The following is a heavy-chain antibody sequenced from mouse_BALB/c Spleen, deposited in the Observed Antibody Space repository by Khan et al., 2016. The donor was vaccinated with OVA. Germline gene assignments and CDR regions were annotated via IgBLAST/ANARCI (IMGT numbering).Heavy chain of an antibody. CDR1: GYTFINYW. J-gene: IGHJ2*01. CDR2: INPSTGYT. V-gene: IGHV1-4*01. D-gene: IGHD1-1*01. CDR3: ARKDLRWEIDY. Sequence: QVQLKESGAELATPGASVKMSCKASGYTFINYWILWVKQRPGQGLEWIGYINPSTGYTEYNQNFKDKATLTADKSSSTAYMQLSSLTSEDSAVYYCARKDLRWEIDYWGQGTTLTASS.